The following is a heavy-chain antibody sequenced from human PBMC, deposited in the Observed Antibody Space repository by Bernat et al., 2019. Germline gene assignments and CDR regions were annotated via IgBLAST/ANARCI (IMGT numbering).Heavy chain of an antibody. CDR1: GFTFSSYA. V-gene: IGHV3-30-3*01. CDR3: ARDKYGYDILTGYYFDY. Sequence: VQLVESGGGLVQPGGSLRLSCAASGFTFSSYAMHWVRQAPGKGLEWVAVISYDGSNKYYADSVKGRFTISRDNSKNTLYLQMNSLRAEDTAVYYCARDKYGYDILTGYYFDYWGQGTLVTVSS. J-gene: IGHJ4*02. D-gene: IGHD3-9*01. CDR2: ISYDGSNK.